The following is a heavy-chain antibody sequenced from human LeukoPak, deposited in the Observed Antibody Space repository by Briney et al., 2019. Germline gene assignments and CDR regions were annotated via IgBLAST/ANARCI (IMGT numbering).Heavy chain of an antibody. CDR1: GFTFSSYS. CDR3: ARDLSGSYFDAFDI. CDR2: ISSSSSYI. J-gene: IGHJ3*02. V-gene: IGHV3-21*03. D-gene: IGHD1-26*01. Sequence: GGSLRLSCAASGFTFSSYSMNWVRQAPGKGLEWVSSISSSSSYIYYADSVKGRFTISRDNAKNSLYLQMNSLRAEETAVYYCARDLSGSYFDAFDIWGQGTMVTVSS.